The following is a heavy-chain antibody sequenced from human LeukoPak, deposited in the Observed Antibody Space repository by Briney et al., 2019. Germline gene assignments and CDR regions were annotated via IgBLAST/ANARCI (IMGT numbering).Heavy chain of an antibody. J-gene: IGHJ4*02. V-gene: IGHV4-59*01. CDR2: IYYSGST. D-gene: IGHD3-10*01. CDR1: GGSISNYY. CDR3: AKDEAFEWFGELLSY. Sequence: PSETLSLTCTVSGGSISNYYWAWIRQPPGKGLECIGYIYYSGSTNYNPSLKSRVTMSVDMSRNQFALMLSSVTAADTAVYYCAKDEAFEWFGELLSYWGQGTLVTVSS.